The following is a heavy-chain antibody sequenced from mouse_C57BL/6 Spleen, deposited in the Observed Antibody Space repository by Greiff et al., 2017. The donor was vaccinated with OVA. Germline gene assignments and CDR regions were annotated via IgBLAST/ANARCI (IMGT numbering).Heavy chain of an antibody. D-gene: IGHD2-4*01. CDR3: ARSDDYDAGDY. CDR2: IHPNSGST. J-gene: IGHJ2*01. V-gene: IGHV1-64*01. Sequence: VQLQQSGAELVKPGASVKLSCKASGYTFTSYWMHWVKQRPGQGLEWIGMIHPNSGSTNYNEKFKSKATLTVDKSSSTAYMQLSSLTSEDSAVYYCARSDDYDAGDYWGQGTTLTVSS. CDR1: GYTFTSYW.